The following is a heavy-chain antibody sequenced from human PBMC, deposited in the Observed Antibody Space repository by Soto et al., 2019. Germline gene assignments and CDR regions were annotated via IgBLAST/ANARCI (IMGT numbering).Heavy chain of an antibody. CDR2: MYHNVNI. CDR3: ASGGNWFDP. J-gene: IGHJ5*02. D-gene: IGHD3-16*01. Sequence: SQTLSLTCNVSGGSISNYYWTWVRQSPEKGLEWIGYMYHNVNINYNPSLKSRVTISIDTSKNQFSLTLKSVTAADPAVYYCASGGNWFDPWGQGLLVTVSS. CDR1: GGSISNYY. V-gene: IGHV4-59*01.